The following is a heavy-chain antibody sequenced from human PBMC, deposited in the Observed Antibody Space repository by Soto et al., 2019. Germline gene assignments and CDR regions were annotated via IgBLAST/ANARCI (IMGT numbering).Heavy chain of an antibody. J-gene: IGHJ4*02. CDR3: ARPPNYYDSRGYYGY. D-gene: IGHD3-22*01. V-gene: IGHV3-21*01. Sequence: EVQLVESGGGLVKPGGSLRLSCAASGFTFSSYSMNWVRQAPGKGLEWVSSISSSSSYIYYADSVKGRFTISRDNAXXSLYLQMNSLRADDTAVYYCARPPNYYDSRGYYGYWGQGTLVTVSS. CDR2: ISSSSSYI. CDR1: GFTFSSYS.